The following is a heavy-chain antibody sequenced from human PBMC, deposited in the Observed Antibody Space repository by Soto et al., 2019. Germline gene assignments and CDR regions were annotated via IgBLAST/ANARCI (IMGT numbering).Heavy chain of an antibody. Sequence: GESLKLSCTGSGYSFTHYWIGWVRQMPGKGLEWMGIIYPGDSDTRYSPSFQGQVTISADKSISTAYLQWSSLKASDTAMCYCASQQWLPRLDAFDIWGQGTMVTVSS. J-gene: IGHJ3*02. D-gene: IGHD6-19*01. CDR1: GYSFTHYW. V-gene: IGHV5-51*01. CDR2: IYPGDSDT. CDR3: ASQQWLPRLDAFDI.